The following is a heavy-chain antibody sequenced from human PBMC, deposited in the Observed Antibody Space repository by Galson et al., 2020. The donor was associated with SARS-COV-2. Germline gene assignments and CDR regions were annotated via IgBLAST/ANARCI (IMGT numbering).Heavy chain of an antibody. V-gene: IGHV3-23*01. D-gene: IGHD1-1*01. J-gene: IGHJ3*02. CDR2: IGGSGDRI. CDR3: TKSQLDRLYAFDI. CDR1: GLTFSIYA. Sequence: GESLKISCAASGLTFSIYAMSWVRQAPGKGLEWVSTIGGSGDRIYYADSVKGRLTISRDNSKNTLYLQMNSLRAEDTAVYYCTKSQLDRLYAFDIWGQGTMVTVSS.